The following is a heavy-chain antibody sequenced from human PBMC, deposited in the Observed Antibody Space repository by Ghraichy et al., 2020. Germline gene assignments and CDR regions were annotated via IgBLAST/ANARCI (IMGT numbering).Heavy chain of an antibody. J-gene: IGHJ4*02. CDR1: GGPISSYY. D-gene: IGHD6-13*01. CDR3: ASHPKSAAIDY. CDR2: IFYSGTT. Sequence: SETLSLTCTVSGGPISSYYWSWIRQPPGKGPEWIGYIFYSGTTNYNPSLRSRVTISLDTSKTQFSLKLTPVTAADTAVYYCASHPKSAAIDYWGQGTLVTVSS. V-gene: IGHV4-59*01.